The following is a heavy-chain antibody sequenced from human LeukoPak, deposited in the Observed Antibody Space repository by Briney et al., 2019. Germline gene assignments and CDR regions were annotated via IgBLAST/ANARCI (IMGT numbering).Heavy chain of an antibody. Sequence: ASVKVSCKASGYTFTDYYIHWVRQAPAQGLEWMACVNPNSGGTNYAQNFQGRVTMTSDTSISTAYMELSRLRPDDTAVYYCARGHYFYSYINWGQGTLVTVSS. CDR2: VNPNSGGT. D-gene: IGHD3-22*01. J-gene: IGHJ4*02. V-gene: IGHV1-2*02. CDR3: ARGHYFYSYIN. CDR1: GYTFTDYY.